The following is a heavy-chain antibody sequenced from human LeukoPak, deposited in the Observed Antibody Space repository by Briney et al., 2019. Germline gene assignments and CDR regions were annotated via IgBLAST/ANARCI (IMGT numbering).Heavy chain of an antibody. V-gene: IGHV4-59*01. D-gene: IGHD2-21*02. CDR2: THYSGST. CDR3: ASGYCGGACQLGGVGM. J-gene: IGHJ3*02. Sequence: PSETLSLTCTVSGGSISSYYWSWLRQPPGKGLEYIGYTHYSGSTNYNPSLKSRVTISLDMSGNQFSLRLSSVTAADTAVYYCASGYCGGACQLGGVGMWGQGTMVTVSS. CDR1: GGSISSYY.